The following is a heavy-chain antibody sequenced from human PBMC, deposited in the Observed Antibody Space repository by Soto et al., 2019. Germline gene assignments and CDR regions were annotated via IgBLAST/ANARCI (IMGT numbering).Heavy chain of an antibody. D-gene: IGHD4-17*01. Sequence: EVQLVESGGGLVQPGGSLRLSCVASGFTVSSNYMSWVRQAPGKGLEWVSVIYSGGSTYYADSVKGRFTISRDNSKNTLYLQMNSLRAEDTAVYYCARVYGDYAFDIWGQGTMVTVSS. CDR2: IYSGGST. CDR1: GFTVSSNY. J-gene: IGHJ3*02. CDR3: ARVYGDYAFDI. V-gene: IGHV3-66*01.